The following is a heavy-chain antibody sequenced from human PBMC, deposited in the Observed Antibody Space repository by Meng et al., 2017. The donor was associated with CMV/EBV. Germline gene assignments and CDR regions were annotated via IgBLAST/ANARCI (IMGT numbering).Heavy chain of an antibody. CDR2: MNPNSGNT. J-gene: IGHJ4*02. Sequence: ASVKVSCKASGYTFTSYDINWVRQATGQGLEWMGWMNPNSGNTGYAQKFQGRVTITRNTSISTAYMELSSLRSEDTAVHYCARGPARGRFPPDYWGQGTLVTVSS. CDR3: ARGPARGRFPPDY. V-gene: IGHV1-8*03. D-gene: IGHD3-3*01. CDR1: GYTFTSYD.